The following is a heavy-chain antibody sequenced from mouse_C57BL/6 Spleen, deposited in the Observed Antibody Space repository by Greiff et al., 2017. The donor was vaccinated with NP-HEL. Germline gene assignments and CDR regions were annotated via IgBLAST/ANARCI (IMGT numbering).Heavy chain of an antibody. CDR3: ARNWDGGYFDV. CDR1: GYTFTSYW. D-gene: IGHD4-1*01. Sequence: QVQLQQSGAELVMPGASVKLSCKASGYTFTSYWMHWVKQRPGQGLEWIGEIDPSDSYTNYNQKFKGKSTLTVDKSSSTAYMQLSSLTSEDSAVYYCARNWDGGYFDVWGTGTTVTVSS. CDR2: IDPSDSYT. V-gene: IGHV1-69*01. J-gene: IGHJ1*03.